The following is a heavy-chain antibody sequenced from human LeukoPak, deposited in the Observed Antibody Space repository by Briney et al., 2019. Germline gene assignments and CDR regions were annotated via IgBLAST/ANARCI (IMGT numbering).Heavy chain of an antibody. CDR2: IYYSGST. Sequence: PSETLSLTCTVSGGSISSSSYYWGWIRQPPGKGLEWIGSIYYSGSTYYNPSLKSRVTISVDTSKNLFSLKLSSVTAADTAVYYCAREDYGGNSRDYFDYWGQGTLVTVSS. V-gene: IGHV4-39*02. J-gene: IGHJ4*02. D-gene: IGHD4-23*01. CDR1: GGSISSSSYY. CDR3: AREDYGGNSRDYFDY.